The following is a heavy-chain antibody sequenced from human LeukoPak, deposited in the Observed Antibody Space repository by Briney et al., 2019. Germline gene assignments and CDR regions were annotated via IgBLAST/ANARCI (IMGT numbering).Heavy chain of an antibody. V-gene: IGHV3-73*01. CDR2: IRSKANSYAT. CDR1: GFTFSTFS. J-gene: IGHJ4*02. D-gene: IGHD6-13*01. Sequence: GGSLRLSCAVSGFTFSTFSMNWVRQASGKGLEWVGRIRSKANSYATAYAASVKGRFTISRDDSKNTAYLQMNSLKTEDTAVYYCTGRGAAGTSQVDCWGQGTLVTVSS. CDR3: TGRGAAGTSQVDC.